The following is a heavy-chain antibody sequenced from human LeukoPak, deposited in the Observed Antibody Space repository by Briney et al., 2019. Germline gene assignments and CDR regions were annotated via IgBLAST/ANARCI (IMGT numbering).Heavy chain of an antibody. D-gene: IGHD1-1*01. CDR1: GFTVSSNY. CDR3: ARGNWNDDERLAY. J-gene: IGHJ4*02. CDR2: IYSGGST. V-gene: IGHV3-53*01. Sequence: AGGSLRLSCAASGFTVSSNYMSWVRQAPGKGLEWVSVIYSGGSTYYADSVKGRFTISRDNSKKTLYLQMNSLRAEDTAVYYCARGNWNDDERLAYWGQGTLVTVSS.